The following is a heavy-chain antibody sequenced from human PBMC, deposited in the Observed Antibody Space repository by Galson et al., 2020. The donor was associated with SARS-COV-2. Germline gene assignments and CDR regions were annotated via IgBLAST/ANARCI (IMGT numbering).Heavy chain of an antibody. D-gene: IGHD2-2*01. CDR2: INPNSGGT. J-gene: IGHJ6*02. Sequence: ASVKVSCKASGYTFTDYYLHWVRQAPGQGLEWMGWINPNSGGTNYAQKFQGRVTMTGDTSISTAYMELSSLRSDDTAVYFCARSCSSTTCFQTDGMDVWGQGTTVTVSS. CDR3: ARSCSSTTCFQTDGMDV. CDR1: GYTFTDYY. V-gene: IGHV1-2*02.